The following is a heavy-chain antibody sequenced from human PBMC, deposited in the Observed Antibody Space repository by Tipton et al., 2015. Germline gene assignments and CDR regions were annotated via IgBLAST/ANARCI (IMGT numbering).Heavy chain of an antibody. D-gene: IGHD3-9*01. CDR1: AYSISSDYY. J-gene: IGHJ4*02. CDR3: ACQDYDSLTRDYQTVDY. Sequence: TLSLTCAVSAYSISSDYYWSWIRQSPGEGLEWIGYIYYSGSTNYNPSLKSRVTMSRDTSKNQFSLKLTSVTAADTAVYYCACQDYDSLTRDYQTVDYWGQGTLVTVSS. CDR2: IYYSGST. V-gene: IGHV4-59*08.